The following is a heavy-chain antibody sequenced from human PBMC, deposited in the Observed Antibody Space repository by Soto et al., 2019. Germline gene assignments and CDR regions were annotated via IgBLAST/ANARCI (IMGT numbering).Heavy chain of an antibody. CDR1: GHPFLDFY. CDR3: ARIPYYYDSGSHVYF. Sequence: QVQLVQSGAEVRKPGASVRVSCSPSGHPFLDFYVHWVRQAPGKGLEWLGWINPNTGATNYAQMFEGRVTVTRDMSINTAYMELSRLTSDDTAVYYCARIPYYYDSGSHVYFWGQGTLVTVSS. J-gene: IGHJ4*02. D-gene: IGHD3-10*01. V-gene: IGHV1-2*02. CDR2: INPNTGAT.